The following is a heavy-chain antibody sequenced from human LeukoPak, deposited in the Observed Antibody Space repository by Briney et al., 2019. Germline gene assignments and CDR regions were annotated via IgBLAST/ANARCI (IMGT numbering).Heavy chain of an antibody. Sequence: ASVKVSCKASGYTFTGYYMHWVRQAPGQGLEWMGWISAYNGNTNYAQKLQGRVTMTTDTSTSTAYMELRSLRSDDTAVYYCARHSMRCSSTSCYTAEYYFDYWGQGTLVTVSS. CDR3: ARHSMRCSSTSCYTAEYYFDY. J-gene: IGHJ4*02. CDR2: ISAYNGNT. D-gene: IGHD2-2*02. V-gene: IGHV1-18*04. CDR1: GYTFTGYY.